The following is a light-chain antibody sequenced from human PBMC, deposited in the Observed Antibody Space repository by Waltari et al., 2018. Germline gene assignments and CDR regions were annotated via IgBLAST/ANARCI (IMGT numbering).Light chain of an antibody. CDR1: NSDVGTYNY. CDR2: EVN. Sequence: QSALTQPPSASGSPGQSVTISCTGTNSDVGTYNYVSWFQQHPGRAPKLLIYEVNKRPSGVPDRFFGSKSDNRASLTVSGLQADDEAVYHCSSYAGSNTLVFGGGTKLTVL. CDR3: SSYAGSNTLV. V-gene: IGLV2-8*01. J-gene: IGLJ2*01.